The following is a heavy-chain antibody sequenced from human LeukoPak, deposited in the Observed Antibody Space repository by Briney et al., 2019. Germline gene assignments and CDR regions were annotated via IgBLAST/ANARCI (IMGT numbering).Heavy chain of an antibody. J-gene: IGHJ6*03. CDR2: IYYSGST. CDR3: ASGVGVLRFLEWLLSPAYMDV. CDR1: GGSIGSSSYY. Sequence: SETLSLAWTVSGGSIGSSSYYWGWIRQPPGKGLEWIGSIYYSGSTYYNPSLKSRVTISVDTSKNQFSLKLSSVTAADTAVYYCASGVGVLRFLEWLLSPAYMDVWGKGTTVTVSS. D-gene: IGHD3-3*01. V-gene: IGHV4-39*07.